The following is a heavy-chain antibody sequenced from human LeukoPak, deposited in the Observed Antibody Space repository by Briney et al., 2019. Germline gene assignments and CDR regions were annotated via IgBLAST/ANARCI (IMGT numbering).Heavy chain of an antibody. J-gene: IGHJ4*02. CDR1: GFTFSNYG. CDR2: ISSDGSKK. CDR3: AKEGSRITIFALAAGDY. D-gene: IGHD3-9*01. V-gene: IGHV3-30*18. Sequence: PGGSLRLSCAASGFTFSNYGMHWVRQAPGKGLEWVAVISSDGSKKYYADSVKGRFTISRDNSKNTLYLQMNSLRAEDTAVYYCAKEGSRITIFALAAGDYWGQGTLVTVSS.